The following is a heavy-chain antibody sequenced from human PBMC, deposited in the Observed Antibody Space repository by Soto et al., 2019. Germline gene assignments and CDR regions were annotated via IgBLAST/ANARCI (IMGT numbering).Heavy chain of an antibody. V-gene: IGHV3-33*01. CDR1: GFNFNTYG. Sequence: QVQLVQSGGGVVQSGGSLRLSCAASGFNFNTYGMHWVRQAPGKGLEWVAAIWFDGSNENYADSVEGRFTISRDSSKRILYLQMNSLRVEDTALYSCARDGPIKAPSPRGTYRAFEYWGQGARVSVSS. CDR2: IWFDGSNE. D-gene: IGHD1-26*01. CDR3: ARDGPIKAPSPRGTYRAFEY. J-gene: IGHJ4*02.